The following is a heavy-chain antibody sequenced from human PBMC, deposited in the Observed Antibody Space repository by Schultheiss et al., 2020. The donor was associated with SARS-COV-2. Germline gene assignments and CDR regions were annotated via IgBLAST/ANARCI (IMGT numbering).Heavy chain of an antibody. CDR3: TTDGLVVVPAASGGGLRDY. CDR1: GFTFSSYA. D-gene: IGHD2-2*01. Sequence: GGSLRLSCAASGFTFSSYAMHWVRQAPGKGLEWVAVISYDGSNKYYADSVKGRFTISRDNSKNTLYLQMNSLRAEDTAVYYCTTDGLVVVPAASGGGLRDYWGQGTLVTVSS. CDR2: ISYDGSNK. J-gene: IGHJ4*02. V-gene: IGHV3-30*04.